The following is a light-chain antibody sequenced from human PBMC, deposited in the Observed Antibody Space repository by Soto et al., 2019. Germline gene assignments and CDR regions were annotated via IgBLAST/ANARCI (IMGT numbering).Light chain of an antibody. Sequence: QSVLTQSPSASASLGASIKLTCTLSSGHSTYAIAWHQQQPEKGPRYLMKINSDGSHSKGDGIPDRFSGSRCGAERSLTISSLQSEDDADYYCQTWGSGIRLFGGGTKLTVL. J-gene: IGLJ3*02. CDR3: QTWGSGIRL. CDR2: INSDGSH. V-gene: IGLV4-69*02. CDR1: SGHSTYA.